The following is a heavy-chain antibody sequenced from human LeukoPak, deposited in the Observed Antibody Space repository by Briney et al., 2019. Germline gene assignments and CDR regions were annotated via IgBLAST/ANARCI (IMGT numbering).Heavy chain of an antibody. D-gene: IGHD6-19*01. CDR2: INHSGST. J-gene: IGHJ4*02. CDR3: ARGHGNSGWFGY. V-gene: IGHV4-34*01. CDR1: GGSFSGYY. Sequence: SETLSLTCAVYGGSFSGYYWSWIRQPPGKGLEWIGEINHSGSTNYNPSLKSRVTISVDTSKNQFSLKLSSVTAADTAVYYCARGHGNSGWFGYWGQGTLVTVSS.